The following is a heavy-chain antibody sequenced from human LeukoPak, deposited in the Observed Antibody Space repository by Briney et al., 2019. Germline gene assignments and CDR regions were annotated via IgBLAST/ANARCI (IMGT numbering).Heavy chain of an antibody. V-gene: IGHV6-1*01. Sequence: SQTLSLTCAISGDSVSSNSAACNWIRQSPSRGLEWMGRTYYRSKWYNDYAVSVKSRITINPDTSKNQFSLQLTSVTPEDTAVYYCARSHAYYFDSWGQGTLVTVSS. CDR3: ARSHAYYFDS. CDR1: GDSVSSNSAA. J-gene: IGHJ4*02. CDR2: TYYRSKWYN.